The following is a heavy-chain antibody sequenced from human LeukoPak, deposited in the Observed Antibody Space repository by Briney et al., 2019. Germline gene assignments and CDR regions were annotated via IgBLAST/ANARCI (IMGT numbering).Heavy chain of an antibody. CDR1: GGSISSSSYY. CDR3: ARRKSYCSGGSCYFDY. V-gene: IGHV4-39*07. D-gene: IGHD2-15*01. J-gene: IGHJ4*02. CDR2: INHSGST. Sequence: PSETLSLTCTVSGGSISSSSYYWGWIRQPPGKGLEWIGEINHSGSTNYNPSLKSRVTISVDTSKNQFSLKLSSVTAADTAVYYCARRKSYCSGGSCYFDYWGQGTLVTVSS.